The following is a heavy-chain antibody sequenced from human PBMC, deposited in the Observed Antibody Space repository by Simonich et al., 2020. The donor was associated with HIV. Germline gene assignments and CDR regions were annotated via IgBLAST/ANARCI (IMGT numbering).Heavy chain of an antibody. J-gene: IGHJ4*02. V-gene: IGHV3-21*01. CDR2: NSDSSSSR. D-gene: IGHD3-22*01. Sequence: EVQLVESGGGLVKPGGSLRLSCAASGFMFSSYTMNWVRQAPGKGPEWVSSNSDSSSSRFYADSVKGRFTISRDNAKNSLYLQMNSLRAEDTAVYYCVRGDDRGYWGQGTLVTVSS. CDR3: VRGDDRGY. CDR1: GFMFSSYT.